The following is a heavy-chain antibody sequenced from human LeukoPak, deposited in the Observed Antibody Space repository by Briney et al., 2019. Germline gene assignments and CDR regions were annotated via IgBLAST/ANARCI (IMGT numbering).Heavy chain of an antibody. J-gene: IGHJ4*02. V-gene: IGHV3-9*01. CDR2: IGWNSHII. CDR3: AKDRDSSGFAPYFDY. D-gene: IGHD3-22*01. Sequence: PGRSLRLSCAASGFTFNDDAMHWVRQAPGKGLEWVSGIGWNSHIIGYEDSVKGRFTISRDNARNSLSLQMNSLRAEDTAFYYCAKDRDSSGFAPYFDYWGQGIPVTVSS. CDR1: GFTFNDDA.